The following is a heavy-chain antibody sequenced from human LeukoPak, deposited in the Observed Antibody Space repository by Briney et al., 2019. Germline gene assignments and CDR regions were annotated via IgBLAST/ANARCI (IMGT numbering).Heavy chain of an antibody. CDR2: IYYSGST. CDR1: GGSISSYY. Sequence: KPSETLSLTCTVPGGSISSYYWSWIRQPPGKGLEWIGYIYYSGSTNYNPSLKSRVTISVDTSKNQFSLKLSSVTAADTAVYYCARHSHGITMVRGVIPYYFDYWGQGTLVTVSS. D-gene: IGHD3-10*01. CDR3: ARHSHGITMVRGVIPYYFDY. J-gene: IGHJ4*02. V-gene: IGHV4-59*08.